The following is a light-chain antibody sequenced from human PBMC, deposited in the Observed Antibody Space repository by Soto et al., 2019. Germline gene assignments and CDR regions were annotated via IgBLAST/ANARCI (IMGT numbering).Light chain of an antibody. CDR1: SSDVGGYNY. V-gene: IGLV2-14*01. CDR3: SSYTSSITPDV. CDR2: EVS. J-gene: IGLJ1*01. Sequence: QSVLAQPASVSGSPGQSITISCTGTSSDVGGYNYVSWYQQHPGKAPKLMIFEVSNRPSGVSNRFSGSKSVITASLTISGLQAEDEADYYCSSYTSSITPDVFGTGTKVTVL.